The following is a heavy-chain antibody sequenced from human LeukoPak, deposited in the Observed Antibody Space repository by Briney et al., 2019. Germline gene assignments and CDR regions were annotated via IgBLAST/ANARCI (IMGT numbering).Heavy chain of an antibody. D-gene: IGHD6-6*01. V-gene: IGHV4-38-2*02. CDR1: GDSITSGYY. Sequence: NTSETLSLTCTVSGDSITSGYYWGWIRQPPGKGLEWIGSIHHSGSTYYNPSLKSRVTKSVDTSKNQFSLKLSCVTAADTAVYYCARVRSVAQGGAFDIWGQGTMVTVSS. J-gene: IGHJ3*02. CDR3: ARVRSVAQGGAFDI. CDR2: IHHSGST.